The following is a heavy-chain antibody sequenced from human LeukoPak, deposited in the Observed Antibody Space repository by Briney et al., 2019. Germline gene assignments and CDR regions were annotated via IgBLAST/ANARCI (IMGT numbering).Heavy chain of an antibody. Sequence: SQTLSLTCTVSGGSINSGSYYWGWIRQPPGKGLEWIGSMYYSGSTYYNPSLKSRVTISVDTSKNQFSLKLTSVTAADTAVYYCARVRVGVRAKFGYFDYWGQGTLVTVSS. V-gene: IGHV4-39*07. CDR2: MYYSGST. J-gene: IGHJ4*02. CDR1: GGSINSGSYY. CDR3: ARVRVGVRAKFGYFDY. D-gene: IGHD3-10*01.